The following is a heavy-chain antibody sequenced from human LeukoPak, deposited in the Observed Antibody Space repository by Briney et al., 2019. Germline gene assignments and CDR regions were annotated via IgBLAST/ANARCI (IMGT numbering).Heavy chain of an antibody. D-gene: IGHD3-3*01. CDR2: ISAYNGNT. CDR1: GYTSTSYG. CDR3: ARVHPITIFGVVRSAFDI. V-gene: IGHV1-18*01. Sequence: ASVKVSCKASGYTSTSYGISWVRQAPGQGLEWMGWISAYNGNTNYAQKLQGRVTMTTDTSTSTAYMELRSLRFDDTAVYYCARVHPITIFGVVRSAFDIWGQGTMVTVSS. J-gene: IGHJ3*02.